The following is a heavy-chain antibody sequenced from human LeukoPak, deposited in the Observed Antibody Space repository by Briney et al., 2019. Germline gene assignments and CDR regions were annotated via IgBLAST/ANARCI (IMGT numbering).Heavy chain of an antibody. D-gene: IGHD3-16*01. J-gene: IGHJ5*02. CDR3: AKHLTNAYYDMIWFDP. V-gene: IGHV4-59*11. CDR2: IYYSGST. Sequence: SETLSLTCTVSGGSISGHYWSWIRQAPGTGLEWIGYIYYSGSTNYNPSLKSRVTISVDTSKSQFSLKVNSVTAADTAVYYCAKHLTNAYYDMIWFDPWGQGTLVTVSS. CDR1: GGSISGHY.